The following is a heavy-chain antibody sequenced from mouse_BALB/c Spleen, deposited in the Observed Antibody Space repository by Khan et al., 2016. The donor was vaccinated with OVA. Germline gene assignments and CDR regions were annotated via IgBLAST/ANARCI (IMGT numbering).Heavy chain of an antibody. CDR3: ARRDSGSSYPGFAY. CDR1: GYSFTDYV. Sequence: QVQLQQSGPDLVKPGASVKMSCKAPGYSFTDYVITWVKQRRGQGLEWIGEIYPGSITIYYSEKFRGKATLTADTSSNTAYMQLSSLTSEDSAVYFCARRDSGSSYPGFAYWGQGTLVSVSA. V-gene: IGHV1-77*01. CDR2: IYPGSITI. D-gene: IGHD1-1*01. J-gene: IGHJ3*01.